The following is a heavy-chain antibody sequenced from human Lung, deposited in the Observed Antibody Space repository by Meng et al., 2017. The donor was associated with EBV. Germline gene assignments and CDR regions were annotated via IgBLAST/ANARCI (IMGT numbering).Heavy chain of an antibody. Sequence: QVQLSESGDDAKKPGGSMKVSCKASGYIFTNYDISWVRQAPGQGLEWIGWISVKNSEAKYPTNFQGRVIMTTDTTTSTAYMELRSLASDDTAVYYCARYVPNGSFWYFDFWGRGTLVTVSS. D-gene: IGHD6-13*01. CDR3: ARYVPNGSFWYFDF. CDR1: GYIFTNYD. CDR2: ISVKNSEA. V-gene: IGHV1-18*01. J-gene: IGHJ2*01.